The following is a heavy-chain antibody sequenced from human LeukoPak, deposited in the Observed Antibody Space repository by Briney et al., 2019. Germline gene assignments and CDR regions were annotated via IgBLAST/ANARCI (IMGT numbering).Heavy chain of an antibody. Sequence: ASVKVSCKASGYTFTSHGISWVRQAPGQGLEWMGWISAYNGNTNYAQKHQGRVTMTTDTSTSTAYMELRSLRSDDTAVYYCARDTYCSSTSCRFTLVQDWGQGTLVTVSS. D-gene: IGHD2-2*01. CDR3: ARDTYCSSTSCRFTLVQD. CDR2: ISAYNGNT. CDR1: GYTFTSHG. V-gene: IGHV1-18*04. J-gene: IGHJ1*01.